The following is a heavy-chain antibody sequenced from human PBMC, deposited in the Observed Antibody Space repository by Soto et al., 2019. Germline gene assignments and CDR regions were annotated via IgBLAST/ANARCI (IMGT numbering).Heavy chain of an antibody. CDR1: GFTFSNAW. CDR2: IKTKADGAAT. V-gene: IGHV3-15*07. J-gene: IGHJ4*02. CDR3: TGRRTWGEN. Sequence: EVQLVESGGGLVKPGGSLRLSCAASGFTFSNAWMNWVRQAPGKGLEWVGRIKTKADGAATDYAAPVKGRFTISRDDSENTLYLQMIRLKTEDTPVYYCTGRRTWGENWGQGTRVTVSS. D-gene: IGHD3-16*01.